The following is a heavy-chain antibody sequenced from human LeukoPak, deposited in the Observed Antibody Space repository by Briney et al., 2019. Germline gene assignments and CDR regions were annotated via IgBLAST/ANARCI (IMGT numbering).Heavy chain of an antibody. CDR2: IKQDGSEK. J-gene: IGHJ6*03. V-gene: IGHV3-7*01. CDR3: ARDSISSYHYYYYYYMDV. CDR1: GFTFSSYA. Sequence: GGSLRLSCEASGFTFSSYAMSWVRQAPGKGLEWVANIKQDGSEKYYVDSVKGRFTISRDNAKNSLYLQMNSLRAEDTAVYYCARDSISSYHYYYYYYMDVWGKGTTVTVSS. D-gene: IGHD3-3*02.